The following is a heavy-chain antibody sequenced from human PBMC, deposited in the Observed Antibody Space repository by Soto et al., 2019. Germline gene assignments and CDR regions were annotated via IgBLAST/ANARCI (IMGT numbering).Heavy chain of an antibody. J-gene: IGHJ5*02. CDR1: GGSISSGGYS. D-gene: IGHD2-21*01. CDR3: AGVRGPYCGGECVPPPPNWFDP. CDR2: IYHRGST. V-gene: IGHV4-30-2*01. Sequence: QLQLQESGSGLVKPSQTLSLTCAVSGGSISSGGYSWSWIRQPPGKGLEWIGYIYHRGSTYYNPSRQNRVTISVDRAKNQFSLKLGSVTGADSAVYYCAGVRGPYCGGECVPPPPNWFDPWGQGTLVTVSS.